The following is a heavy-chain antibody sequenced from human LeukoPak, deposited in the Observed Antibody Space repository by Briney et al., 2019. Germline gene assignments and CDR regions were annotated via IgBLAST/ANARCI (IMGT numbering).Heavy chain of an antibody. D-gene: IGHD3-16*02. Sequence: GGSLRLSCAASGFTFRSFAMGWVRQAPGKGLEWVSAISGSGESTYYADYVKGRFTVSRDNSKNTLILQLSSLRAEDTAVYYCAKDAIGQYRPYYFDSWGKGTLVTVSS. CDR1: GFTFRSFA. V-gene: IGHV3-23*01. CDR3: AKDAIGQYRPYYFDS. J-gene: IGHJ4*02. CDR2: ISGSGEST.